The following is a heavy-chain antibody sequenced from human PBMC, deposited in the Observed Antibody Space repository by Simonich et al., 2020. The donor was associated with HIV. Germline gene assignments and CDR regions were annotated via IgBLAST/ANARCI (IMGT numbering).Heavy chain of an antibody. D-gene: IGHD3-3*01. CDR3: ARVLQFLYAFDI. V-gene: IGHV4-38-2*01. CDR1: GYSISSGYY. J-gene: IGHJ3*02. CDR2: IYHSGST. Sequence: QVQLQESGPGLVKPSETLSLTCAVSGYSISSGYYWGWIRQPPGKGLEWIGSIYHSGSTYYNPSLKRRVTISVDTSKNQFSLKLSSVTAADTAVYYCARVLQFLYAFDIWGQGIMVTVSS.